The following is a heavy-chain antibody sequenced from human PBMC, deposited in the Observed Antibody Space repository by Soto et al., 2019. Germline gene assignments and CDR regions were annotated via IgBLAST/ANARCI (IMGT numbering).Heavy chain of an antibody. J-gene: IGHJ6*02. V-gene: IGHV3-30-3*01. CDR3: ARMASFYCSGGSCYPTYGMDV. CDR2: ISYDGSNK. CDR1: GFTFSSYA. D-gene: IGHD2-15*01. Sequence: QVQLVESGGGVVQPGRSLRLSCAASGFTFSSYAMHWVRQAPGKGLEWVAVISYDGSNKYYADSVKGRFTISRDNSKNTLYVQMDSLRAEDTAVYYCARMASFYCSGGSCYPTYGMDVWGQGTTVTVSS.